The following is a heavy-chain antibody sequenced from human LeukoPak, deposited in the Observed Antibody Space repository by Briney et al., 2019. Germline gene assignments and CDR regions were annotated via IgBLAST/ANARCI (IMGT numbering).Heavy chain of an antibody. V-gene: IGHV3-9*01. CDR2: ISWNSGSI. J-gene: IGHJ6*02. Sequence: GRSLRLSCAASGFTFDDYAMHWVRQAPGKGLEWVSGISWNSGSIGYADSVKGRFTISRDNAKNSLYLQVNSLRAEDTALYYCAKDRGEVHYYGMDVWGQGTTVTVSS. D-gene: IGHD3-10*01. CDR1: GFTFDDYA. CDR3: AKDRGEVHYYGMDV.